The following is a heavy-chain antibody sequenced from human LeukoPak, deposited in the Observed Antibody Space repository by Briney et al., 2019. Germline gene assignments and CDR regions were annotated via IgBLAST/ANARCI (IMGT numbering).Heavy chain of an antibody. V-gene: IGHV4-39*02. Sequence: PSETLSLTCSVFGGSIRSSGNYWGWIRQPPGKGLEWIASIYYNGNTFHNPSLKSRVTISVDTSKNQLSLKLSSVTAADTAVYYCARESHTVTSFDYWGQGTLVTVSS. D-gene: IGHD4-17*01. J-gene: IGHJ4*02. CDR1: GGSIRSSGNY. CDR2: IYYNGNT. CDR3: ARESHTVTSFDY.